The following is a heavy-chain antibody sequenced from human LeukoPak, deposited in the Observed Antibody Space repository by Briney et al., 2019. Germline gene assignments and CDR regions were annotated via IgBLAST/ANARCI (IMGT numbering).Heavy chain of an antibody. Sequence: SETLSLTCTVSGGSISGYFWSWIRQPAGKGLEWIGRIYSSGSNNYNPSLESRVTMSLDTSKNHLSLNLSSVTAADTVVYYCAREPTSGREPTSGRPLDYWSQGTLVTVSS. CDR1: GGSISGYF. V-gene: IGHV4-4*07. CDR2: IYSSGSN. J-gene: IGHJ4*02. D-gene: IGHD5-12*01. CDR3: AREPTSGREPTSGRPLDY.